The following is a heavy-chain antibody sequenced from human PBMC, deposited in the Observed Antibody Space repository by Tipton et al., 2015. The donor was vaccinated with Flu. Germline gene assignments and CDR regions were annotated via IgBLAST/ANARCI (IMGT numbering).Heavy chain of an antibody. V-gene: IGHV1-69*01. Sequence: QLVQSGAEVKKPGSSVKVSCKASGGTFSSYAISWVRQAPGQGLEWMGGIIPIFGTANYAQKFQGRVTITADESTSTAYMELSSLRSEDTAVYYCARDSGGYFLNYDFWSGYWDWGQGTLVTVSS. CDR3: ARDSGGYFLNYDFWSGYWD. D-gene: IGHD3-3*01. J-gene: IGHJ4*02. CDR2: IIPIFGTA. CDR1: GGTFSSYA.